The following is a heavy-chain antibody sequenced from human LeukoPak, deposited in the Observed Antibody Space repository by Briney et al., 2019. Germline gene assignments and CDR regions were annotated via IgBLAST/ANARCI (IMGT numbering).Heavy chain of an antibody. J-gene: IGHJ6*03. CDR1: GGTFSSYA. CDR2: IIPIFGTA. D-gene: IGHD6-6*01. V-gene: IGHV1-69*06. Sequence: GASVKVSCKASGGTFSSYAISWVRQAPGQGLEWMGGIIPIFGTANYAQKFQGRVTITADKSTSTAYMELSSLRSEDTAVYYCARDGKSIAARQVYYYMDVWGKGTTVTVSS. CDR3: ARDGKSIAARQVYYYMDV.